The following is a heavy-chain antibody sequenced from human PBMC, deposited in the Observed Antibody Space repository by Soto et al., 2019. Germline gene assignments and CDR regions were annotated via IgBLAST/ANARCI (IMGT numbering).Heavy chain of an antibody. V-gene: IGHV3-23*01. CDR2: ITGSGGDT. CDR1: GFTFSSFP. Sequence: SLRLSCAASGFTFSSFPMRWVRQAPGQGLEWVSTITGSGGDTYYADSVKGRFTISRDNSKNTLYLQMNSLRAEDTAVYYCATYSGNYERYGVYYGMDVWGQGTTVTVSS. D-gene: IGHD1-26*01. CDR3: ATYSGNYERYGVYYGMDV. J-gene: IGHJ6*02.